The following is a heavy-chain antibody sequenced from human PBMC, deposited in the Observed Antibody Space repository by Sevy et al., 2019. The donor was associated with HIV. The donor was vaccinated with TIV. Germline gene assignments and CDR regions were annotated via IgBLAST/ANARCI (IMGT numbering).Heavy chain of an antibody. Sequence: GSLRLSCAASGFTFSGYAMNWVRQAPGKGLEWVSAINGKGRSTHYADSVEGRFTISRDNSKNTLYLEMNSLRAEDTAVYYCAKTINSGGGVVPAANYYYYGLDGWGQGTTVTVSS. D-gene: IGHD2-2*01. V-gene: IGHV3-23*01. CDR3: AKTINSGGGVVPAANYYYYGLDG. CDR1: GFTFSGYA. CDR2: INGKGRST. J-gene: IGHJ6*02.